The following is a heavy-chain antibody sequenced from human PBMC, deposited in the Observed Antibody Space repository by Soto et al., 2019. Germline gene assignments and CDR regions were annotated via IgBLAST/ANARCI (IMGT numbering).Heavy chain of an antibody. Sequence: QVQLVQSGADVKKPGASVRLSCKTSGYTFNTYYIHWVRQAPGQGLEWMGMSNPTGDISTYAQKFQGRVTMTRDTSTSTGYMELSSLRFDDAAVYYCVRGSGWVPFDYWGQGTLVIVSS. CDR3: VRGSGWVPFDY. D-gene: IGHD6-19*01. CDR2: SNPTGDIS. V-gene: IGHV1-46*02. CDR1: GYTFNTYY. J-gene: IGHJ4*02.